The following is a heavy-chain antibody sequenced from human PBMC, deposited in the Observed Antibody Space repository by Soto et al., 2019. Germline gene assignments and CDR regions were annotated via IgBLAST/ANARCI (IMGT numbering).Heavy chain of an antibody. Sequence: SETLSLTYTVTGVSIGTSGDYWGWVRQPPGKGLEWIGSVYRTGSVYYNPSLYNPSLESRLSITVDTSKNQFSLKLRSVTAADTAVYYCVDVFTGSTFGYWGQGTLVTVSS. CDR1: GVSIGTSGDY. V-gene: IGHV4-39*01. CDR3: VDVFTGSTFGY. D-gene: IGHD3-9*01. J-gene: IGHJ4*02. CDR2: VYRTGSV.